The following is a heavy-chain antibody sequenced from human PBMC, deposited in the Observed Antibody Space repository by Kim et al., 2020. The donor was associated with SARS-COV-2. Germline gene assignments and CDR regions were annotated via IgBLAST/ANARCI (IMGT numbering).Heavy chain of an antibody. Sequence: ASVKVSCKVSGSTVTELSMHWVRQAPGKGLEWMGSFDPEDDETIYAQNFQGRVTMTEDTSTDTAYMELSSLTSDDTAVYYCAIRATAPWYSSAWYWFDPWGQGTLVTVSS. J-gene: IGHJ5*02. CDR1: GSTVTELS. D-gene: IGHD6-19*01. CDR2: FDPEDDET. CDR3: AIRATAPWYSSAWYWFDP. V-gene: IGHV1-24*01.